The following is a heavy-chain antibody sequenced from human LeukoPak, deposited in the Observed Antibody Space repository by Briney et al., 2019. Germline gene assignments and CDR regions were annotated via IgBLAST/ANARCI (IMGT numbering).Heavy chain of an antibody. Sequence: GASVKVSCKASGYTFTSYDINWVRQATGQGLEWMGWMNPNSGNTGYAQKFQGRVTMTRNTSISTAYMELSSLRSEDTAVYYCARTLRYFDWPRWDDIWAKGQWSPSLQ. CDR2: MNPNSGNT. J-gene: IGHJ3*02. V-gene: IGHV1-8*01. D-gene: IGHD3-9*01. CDR3: ARTLRYFDWPRWDDI. CDR1: GYTFTSYD.